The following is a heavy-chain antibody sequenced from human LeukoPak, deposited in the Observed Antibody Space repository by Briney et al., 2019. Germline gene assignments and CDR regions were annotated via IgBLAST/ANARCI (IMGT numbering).Heavy chain of an antibody. Sequence: PGGSLRLSCAASGFTFSSYAMHWVRQAPGKGLEWVANIKQDGSEKYYVDSVKGRFTISRDNAKNSLYLQMDSLRVEDTAVYYCARGRKIVVVMGGFFDYWGQGTLVTVSS. J-gene: IGHJ4*02. V-gene: IGHV3-7*03. CDR3: ARGRKIVVVMGGFFDY. CDR2: IKQDGSEK. CDR1: GFTFSSYA. D-gene: IGHD3-22*01.